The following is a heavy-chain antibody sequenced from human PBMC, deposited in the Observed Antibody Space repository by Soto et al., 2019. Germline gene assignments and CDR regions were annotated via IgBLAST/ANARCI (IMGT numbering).Heavy chain of an antibody. CDR3: ARGGGYTVTRAEYFQH. CDR1: GVSISSGGYY. Sequence: QVQLQESGPGLVKPSQTLSLTCTVSGVSISSGGYYWSWIRQHPGKGLEWIGYIYYGGSTYYNPSLQSRVTISVDTSENQFSLKLSSVTAADTAVYYCARGGGYTVTRAEYFQHWGQGTLVTVSS. CDR2: IYYGGST. D-gene: IGHD4-17*01. V-gene: IGHV4-31*03. J-gene: IGHJ1*01.